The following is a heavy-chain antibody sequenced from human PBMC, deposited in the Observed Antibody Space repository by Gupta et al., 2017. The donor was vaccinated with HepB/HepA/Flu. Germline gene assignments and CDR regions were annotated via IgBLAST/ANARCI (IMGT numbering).Heavy chain of an antibody. Sequence: QVQLVESGGGVVQPGRSLRISCAASGFTFSSYAMHWVRQAPGKGLEWVAVISYDGSNKYYADSVKGRFTISRDNSKNTLYLQMNSLRAEDTAVYYCARDHYDYTEQAFDIWGQGTMVTVSS. V-gene: IGHV3-30-3*01. J-gene: IGHJ3*02. CDR3: ARDHYDYTEQAFDI. CDR2: ISYDGSNK. D-gene: IGHD3-16*01. CDR1: GFTFSSYA.